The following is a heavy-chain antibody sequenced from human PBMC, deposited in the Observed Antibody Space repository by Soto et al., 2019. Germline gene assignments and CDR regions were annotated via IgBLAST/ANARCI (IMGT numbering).Heavy chain of an antibody. J-gene: IGHJ4*02. CDR1: GFTFSSYA. D-gene: IGHD2-2*01. CDR3: AKSSLGVVVPAALAPYLFDY. CDR2: ISGSGGST. Sequence: PGGFLRLSCAASGFTFSSYAMSWVRQAPGKGLEWVSAISGSGGSTYYADSVKGRFTISRDNSKNTLYLQMNSLRAEDTAVYYCAKSSLGVVVPAALAPYLFDYWGQGTLVTVSS. V-gene: IGHV3-23*01.